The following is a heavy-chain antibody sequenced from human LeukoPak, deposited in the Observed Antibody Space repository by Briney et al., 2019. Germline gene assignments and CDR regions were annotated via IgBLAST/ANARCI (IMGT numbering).Heavy chain of an antibody. CDR3: ARAVTMYYFDY. Sequence: PSETLSLTGAVYGGSFSGYYWSWIRQPPGKGLEWIGYIYYSGSTYYNPSLKSRVTISVDTSKNQFSLKLSSVTAADTAVYYCARAVTMYYFDYWGQGTLVTVSS. V-gene: IGHV4-34*09. D-gene: IGHD4-17*01. CDR2: IYYSGST. CDR1: GGSFSGYY. J-gene: IGHJ4*02.